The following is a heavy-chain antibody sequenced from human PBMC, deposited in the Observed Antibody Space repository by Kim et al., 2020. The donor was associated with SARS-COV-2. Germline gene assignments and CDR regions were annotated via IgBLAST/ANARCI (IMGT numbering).Heavy chain of an antibody. CDR1: GFTFSSYA. V-gene: IGHV3-30*04. CDR2: ISYDGNNQ. J-gene: IGHJ4*02. Sequence: GGSLRLSCAASGFTFSSYAMHWVRQAPGKGLEWVAVISYDGNNQYYPDSVKGRFTISRDNSYNTLSLQIDSLRTEGTAVYYCSRGGEDIVVVKPSTLDYWGQGALVTVSS. CDR3: SRGGEDIVVVKPSTLDY. D-gene: IGHD2-15*01.